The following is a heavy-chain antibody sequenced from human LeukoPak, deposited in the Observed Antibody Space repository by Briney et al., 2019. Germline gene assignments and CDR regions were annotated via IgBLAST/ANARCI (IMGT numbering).Heavy chain of an antibody. Sequence: SDTLSLTCTVSGGSISSYYWSWIRQPPGKGLEWIGYIYYSGSTNYNPSLKSRVTISVDTSKNQFSLKLSSVTAADTAVYYCARVNDYGDSKIDYWGQGTLVTVSS. V-gene: IGHV4-59*07. CDR3: ARVNDYGDSKIDY. J-gene: IGHJ4*02. CDR1: GGSISSYY. D-gene: IGHD4-17*01. CDR2: IYYSGST.